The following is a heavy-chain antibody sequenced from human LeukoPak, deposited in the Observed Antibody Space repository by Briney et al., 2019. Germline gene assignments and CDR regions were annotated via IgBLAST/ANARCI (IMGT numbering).Heavy chain of an antibody. D-gene: IGHD3-22*01. CDR2: INPSGGST. V-gene: IGHV1-46*01. Sequence: ASVKVSCKASGYTFTSYYMHWVRQAPRQGLEWMGIINPSGGSTSYAQKFQGRVTMTRDTSTSTVYMELSSLRSEDTAVYYCARAPPCYYDSSGYFFDYWGQGTLVTVSS. J-gene: IGHJ4*02. CDR3: ARAPPCYYDSSGYFFDY. CDR1: GYTFTSYY.